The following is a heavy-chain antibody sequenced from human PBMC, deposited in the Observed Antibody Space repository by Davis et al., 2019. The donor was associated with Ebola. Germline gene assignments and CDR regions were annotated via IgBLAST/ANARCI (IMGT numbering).Heavy chain of an antibody. CDR1: GYSFNNYW. J-gene: IGHJ5*02. CDR3: ARDIPSSYNWFDP. V-gene: IGHV5-10-1*01. Sequence: RESLKISCKGSGYSFNNYWISWVRQLPGKGLEWLGRIDPSDSYTNYSPSFQGHITISVDRSVSSVFLQWSSLRASDTAIYYCARDIPSSYNWFDPWGQGTQVTVSS. CDR2: IDPSDSYT. D-gene: IGHD2-15*01.